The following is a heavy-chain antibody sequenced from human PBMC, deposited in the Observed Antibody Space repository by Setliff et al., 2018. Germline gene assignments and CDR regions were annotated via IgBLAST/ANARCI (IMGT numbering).Heavy chain of an antibody. CDR1: GASISSYL. J-gene: IGHJ4*02. D-gene: IGHD1-20*01. V-gene: IGHV4-4*08. CDR3: SRAVSSGSYYNVRPYYFDF. Sequence: SETLSLTCSVSGASISSYLWTWIRQPPGKGLEWIGNIHTSESTKYNPSLKSRVTISVDTSKNQFSLKLTSVTAADTAVYFCSRAVSSGSYYNVRPYYFDFWGQGTLVTVSS. CDR2: IHTSEST.